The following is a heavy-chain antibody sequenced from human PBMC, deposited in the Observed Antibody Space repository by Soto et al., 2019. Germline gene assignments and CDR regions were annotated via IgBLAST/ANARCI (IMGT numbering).Heavy chain of an antibody. Sequence: HPGGSLRLSCAASGFTFSSYAMSWVRQAPGKGLEWVSAISGSGGSTYYADSVKGRFTISRDNSKNTLYLQMNSLRAEDTAVYYCAKDIIGWNYGINWFDPWGQGTLVTVSS. V-gene: IGHV3-23*01. J-gene: IGHJ5*02. CDR3: AKDIIGWNYGINWFDP. D-gene: IGHD1-7*01. CDR1: GFTFSSYA. CDR2: ISGSGGST.